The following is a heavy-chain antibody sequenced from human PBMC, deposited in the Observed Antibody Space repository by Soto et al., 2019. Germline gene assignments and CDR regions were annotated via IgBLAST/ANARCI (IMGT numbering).Heavy chain of an antibody. CDR2: IIPLIGTA. Sequence: QVQLVQSGAEVRKPGSSVTVSCKASGGTFSTYGITWVRQAPGQGLEWMGNIIPLIGTANYAQRFRGRVTITADESPTTAYMELTSLSSEDTAVYYCARVVMTTVPASFYYGLDVWGQGTTVTVSS. D-gene: IGHD4-4*01. CDR3: ARVVMTTVPASFYYGLDV. CDR1: GGTFSTYG. V-gene: IGHV1-69*18. J-gene: IGHJ6*02.